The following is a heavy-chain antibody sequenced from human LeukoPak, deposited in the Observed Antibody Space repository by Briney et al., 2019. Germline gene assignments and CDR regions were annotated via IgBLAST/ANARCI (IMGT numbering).Heavy chain of an antibody. V-gene: IGHV3-30*02. CDR3: AKDGVSSTRAGHYFEL. D-gene: IGHD2-2*01. CDR1: GFTFRRYG. CDR2: VRYDGTDG. J-gene: IGHJ4*02. Sequence: GGSLRLSCAASGFTFRRYGMHWVRQAPGKGLESVAFVRYDGTDGLYANSVKGRFTISRDNSKNTVFLQMNSLTAEDTAVYYCAKDGVSSTRAGHYFELWGQGILVTVSS.